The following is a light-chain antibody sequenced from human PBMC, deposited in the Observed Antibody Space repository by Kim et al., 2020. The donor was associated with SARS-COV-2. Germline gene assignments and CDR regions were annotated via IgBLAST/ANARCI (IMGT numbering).Light chain of an antibody. CDR3: QAWDSSTFYV. J-gene: IGLJ1*01. CDR1: KLGDKY. CDR2: EDS. Sequence: VAPGQTASITGSGDKLGDKYACWYQQKPGQSPVLLIYEDSKRPSGIPERFSGSNSGNTATLTISGTQAMDEADYYCQAWDSSTFYVFGTGTKVTVL. V-gene: IGLV3-1*01.